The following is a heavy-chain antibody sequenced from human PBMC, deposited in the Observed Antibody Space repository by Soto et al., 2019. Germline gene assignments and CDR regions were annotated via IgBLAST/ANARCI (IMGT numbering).Heavy chain of an antibody. J-gene: IGHJ6*03. Sequence: PGGSLRLSCAASGFTFSSYAMSWVRQAPGKGLEWVSAISGSGGSTYYADSVKGRFTISRDNSKNTLYLQMNSLRAEDTAVYYWAKNGAWGNPPDLVIYYYYMDVWGKGTTVTVSS. D-gene: IGHD2-21*01. CDR2: ISGSGGST. CDR3: AKNGAWGNPPDLVIYYYYMDV. CDR1: GFTFSSYA. V-gene: IGHV3-23*01.